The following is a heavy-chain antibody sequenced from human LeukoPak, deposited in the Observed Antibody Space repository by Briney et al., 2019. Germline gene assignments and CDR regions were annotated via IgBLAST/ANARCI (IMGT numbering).Heavy chain of an antibody. D-gene: IGHD1-26*01. Sequence: PGGSLRLSCVPSAVTFSSNATSWVRQAPGKRLEWGSAIIGSGGSTYYTDSVKGRFTISRDTSKNTLYLQINSLRAEDTAVYYCAKALSYSSYFFDLWGEGTLVTV. J-gene: IGHJ4*02. CDR2: IIGSGGST. CDR3: AKALSYSSYFFDL. V-gene: IGHV3-23*01. CDR1: AVTFSSNA.